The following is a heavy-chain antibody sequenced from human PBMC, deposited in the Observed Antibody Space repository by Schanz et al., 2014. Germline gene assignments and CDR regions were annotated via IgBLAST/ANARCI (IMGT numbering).Heavy chain of an antibody. Sequence: QVQLVESGGGVAQPGRSLRLSCAASGFLFGSYSMHWVRQAPGKGLEWVAVVSYDGNYKHYADSVQGRITVSRDNSRNTLYLQLNSLRDEDAAVYYCARDWSMGSSSYYFDNWGQGTRVIVSS. V-gene: IGHV3-30*07. CDR3: ARDWSMGSSSYYFDN. CDR1: GFLFGSYS. J-gene: IGHJ4*02. D-gene: IGHD6-13*01. CDR2: VSYDGNYK.